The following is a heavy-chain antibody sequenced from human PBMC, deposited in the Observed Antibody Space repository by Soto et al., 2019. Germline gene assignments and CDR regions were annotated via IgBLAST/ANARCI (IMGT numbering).Heavy chain of an antibody. Sequence: SVKVSCKGCGGNFRRYAISWVRQAPGQGLEWMGGILPIFGSPSHAQKFQGRVTVTADESTSTAYLELTSLTSEDTAMYYCVFGDCTTTSFSYYLYALDVSGQTSPLPVS. J-gene: IGHJ6*02. V-gene: IGHV1-69*13. CDR2: ILPIFGSP. CDR1: GGNFRRYA. CDR3: VFGDCTTTSFSYYLYALDV. D-gene: IGHD3-10*01.